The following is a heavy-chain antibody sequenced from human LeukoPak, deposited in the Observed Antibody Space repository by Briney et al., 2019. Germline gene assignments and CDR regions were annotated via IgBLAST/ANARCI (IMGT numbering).Heavy chain of an antibody. D-gene: IGHD3-9*01. Sequence: PGGSLRLSCAASGFTFSTYSMNWVRQAPGKGLEWVSSISNSGTYIYYADSVKGRFTLPRDNAKNSLYLQMDSLRAEDTAVYYCARGPDIFTAFSPDFRGQGTLVTVSS. CDR2: ISNSGTYI. V-gene: IGHV3-21*01. CDR3: ARGPDIFTAFSPDF. J-gene: IGHJ4*02. CDR1: GFTFSTYS.